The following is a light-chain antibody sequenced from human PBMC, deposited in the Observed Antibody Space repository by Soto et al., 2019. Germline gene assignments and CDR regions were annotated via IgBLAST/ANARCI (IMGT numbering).Light chain of an antibody. Sequence: EIVLTQSPGTLSLSPGERATLSCRASQSVSSSYLAWYQQKPGRAPRLLIYGASSRATGIPDRFSGSGSGTDFTLTISRLEPEDFVVYCCQQYARSPWTFGHGTKVDIK. V-gene: IGKV3-20*01. J-gene: IGKJ1*01. CDR1: QSVSSSY. CDR3: QQYARSPWT. CDR2: GAS.